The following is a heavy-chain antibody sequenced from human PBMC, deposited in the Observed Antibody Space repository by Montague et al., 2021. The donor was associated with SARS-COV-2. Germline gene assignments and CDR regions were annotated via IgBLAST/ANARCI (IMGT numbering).Heavy chain of an antibody. CDR1: GFTFSNYE. CDR2: ISSSGSNI. J-gene: IGHJ3*02. CDR3: ARGLEKWRKRGDALDM. V-gene: IGHV3-48*03. D-gene: IGHD2-8*01. Sequence: SLRLSCAASGFTFSNYEVHWVRQAPGKGLEWVAYISSSGSNISYADSVKGRFTISRDNAKNSLYLQMNSLRAEDTALYYCARGLEKWRKRGDALDMWGQGTLVTVSS.